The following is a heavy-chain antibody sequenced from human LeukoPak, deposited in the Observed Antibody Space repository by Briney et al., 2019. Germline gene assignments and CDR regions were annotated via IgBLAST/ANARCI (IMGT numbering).Heavy chain of an antibody. Sequence: PGGSLRLSCAASGFSFSSDIMSWVRQAPGKGLEWVSLIGTSGDTYYADSVKGRFTISRDNSKNTLYLHMNSLRAEDTAVYYCAKGKIAVAGIDFWGQGTMVTVSS. J-gene: IGHJ3*01. D-gene: IGHD6-19*01. CDR3: AKGKIAVAGIDF. V-gene: IGHV3-23*01. CDR2: IGTSGDT. CDR1: GFSFSSDI.